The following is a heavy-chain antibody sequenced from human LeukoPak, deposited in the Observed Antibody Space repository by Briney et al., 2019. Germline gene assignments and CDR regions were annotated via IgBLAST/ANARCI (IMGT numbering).Heavy chain of an antibody. V-gene: IGHV4-59*08. CDR3: AKLGHSDGWYLGAFDI. Sequence: SETLSLPCAVSGGSITGHYWNWIRQTPGMRLEWIGYTSYSRTTIYNSYFKGRATMSIDTSKNHLYLNLTSVTATDTAVYYCAKLGHSDGWYLGAFDIWGQGTTVIVSS. J-gene: IGHJ3*02. D-gene: IGHD6-19*01. CDR2: TSYSRTT. CDR1: GGSITGHY.